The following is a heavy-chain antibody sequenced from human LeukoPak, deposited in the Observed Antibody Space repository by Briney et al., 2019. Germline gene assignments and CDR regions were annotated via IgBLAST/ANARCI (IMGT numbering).Heavy chain of an antibody. CDR3: ARDSRNDY. V-gene: IGHV3-9*01. CDR2: ISWNSGSI. Sequence: PGRSLRLSCAASGFTFDDYAMHWVRQAPGKGLEWVSGISWNSGSIGYADSVKGRFTISRDNAKNSLYLQMNSLRAEDTAVYYCARDSRNDYWGQGTLVTVSS. CDR1: GFTFDDYA. J-gene: IGHJ4*02.